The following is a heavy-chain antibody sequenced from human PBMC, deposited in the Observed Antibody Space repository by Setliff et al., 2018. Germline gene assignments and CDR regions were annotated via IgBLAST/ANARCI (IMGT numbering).Heavy chain of an antibody. V-gene: IGHV4-61*09. CDR3: ARGRLLYVGDSHYFDN. D-gene: IGHD4-17*01. CDR1: GDSLTSGPYY. Sequence: PSETLSLTCTVSGDSLTSGPYYWTWVRQPAGKGLEWIGHIYTSGTTNYSPSLKSRVTISADTSKNQFSLQLTSVTAADTAVYYCARGRLLYVGDSHYFDNWGQGTLVTVLL. CDR2: IYTSGTT. J-gene: IGHJ4*02.